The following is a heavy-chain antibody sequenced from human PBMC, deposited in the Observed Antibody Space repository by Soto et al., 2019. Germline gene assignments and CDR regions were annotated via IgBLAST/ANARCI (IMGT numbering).Heavy chain of an antibody. J-gene: IGHJ4*02. D-gene: IGHD3-10*01. CDR3: ARHKSGGGSYPLDF. CDR1: GFIFTSYW. V-gene: IGHV5-10-1*01. CDR2: LNPKDSFA. Sequence: LGESLEISCKASGFIFTSYWLSWVRQMPGKGLEWMGMLNPKDSFANYSPSFRGHVTISPDTSVTTAYLKWSSLKASDTAIYYCARHKSGGGSYPLDFWGQGTLVTVSS.